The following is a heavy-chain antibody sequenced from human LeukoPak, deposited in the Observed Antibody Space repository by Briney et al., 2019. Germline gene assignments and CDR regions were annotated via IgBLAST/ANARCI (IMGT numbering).Heavy chain of an antibody. CDR1: GGSISSGGYY. CDR2: IYYSGST. Sequence: SETLSLTCTVSGGSISSGGYYWSWIRQHPGKGPEWIGYIYYSGSTYYNPSLKSRVTISVDTSKNQFSLKLSSVTAADTAVYYCARERCSSTSCFWFDPWGQGTLVTVSS. V-gene: IGHV4-31*03. CDR3: ARERCSSTSCFWFDP. J-gene: IGHJ5*02. D-gene: IGHD2-2*01.